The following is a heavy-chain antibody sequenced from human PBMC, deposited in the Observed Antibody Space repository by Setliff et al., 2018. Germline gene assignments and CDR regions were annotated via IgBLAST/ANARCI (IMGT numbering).Heavy chain of an antibody. CDR1: GYTFTNYG. Sequence: GASVKVSCKASGYTFTNYGITWVRQAPGQGLEWMGWINNYNTNTKYAQKLQGRVTMTTDTSTSTAYMELRSLRSDDTAVYYCARINFYVSSGYYYAPDYWGQGTRVTVSS. V-gene: IGHV1-18*01. CDR2: INNYNTNT. CDR3: ARINFYVSSGYYYAPDY. J-gene: IGHJ4*02. D-gene: IGHD3-22*01.